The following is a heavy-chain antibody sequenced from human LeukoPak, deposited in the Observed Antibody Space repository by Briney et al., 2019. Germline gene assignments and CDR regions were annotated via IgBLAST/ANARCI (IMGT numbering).Heavy chain of an antibody. CDR1: GYTFTSYA. CDR2: INTNTGNP. V-gene: IGHV7-4-1*02. D-gene: IGHD3-10*01. J-gene: IGHJ6*03. Sequence: GASVKVSCKASGYTFTSYAMNWVRQAPGQGLEWMGWINTNTGNPTYAQGFTGRFVFSLDTSVSTAYLQISSLKAEDTAVYYCARDSIRGVTMGRLYYYYMDVWGKGTTVTVSS. CDR3: ARDSIRGVTMGRLYYYYMDV.